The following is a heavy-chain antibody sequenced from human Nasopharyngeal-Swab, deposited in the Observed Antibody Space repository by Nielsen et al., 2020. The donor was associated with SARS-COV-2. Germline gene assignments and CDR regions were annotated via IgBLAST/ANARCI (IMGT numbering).Heavy chain of an antibody. Sequence: GESLKISCTGFGYSFANYWIGWVRQMPGKGLEWMGSIYPGNSDTRYSPTFHGRVTLSADKSINTAYLQWTSLRPSDTAVYYCARRAARDGYNYEVDPWGQGTLVTVSS. V-gene: IGHV5-51*01. CDR2: IYPGNSDT. CDR1: GYSFANYW. CDR3: ARRAARDGYNYEVDP. J-gene: IGHJ5*02. D-gene: IGHD5-24*01.